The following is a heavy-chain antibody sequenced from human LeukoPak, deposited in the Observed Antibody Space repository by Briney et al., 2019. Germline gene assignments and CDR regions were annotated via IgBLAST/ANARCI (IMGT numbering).Heavy chain of an antibody. V-gene: IGHV4-39*07. Sequence: NPSETLSLTCTVSGGSISSSSYYWGWIRQPPGKGLEWIGSIYYSGNTNYNPSLKSRVTISVDTSKNQFSLKLSSVTAADTAAYYCARGGRLTIFGVVTAPGASDYWGQGTLVTVSS. CDR3: ARGGRLTIFGVVTAPGASDY. CDR1: GGSISSSSYY. CDR2: IYYSGNT. J-gene: IGHJ4*02. D-gene: IGHD3-3*01.